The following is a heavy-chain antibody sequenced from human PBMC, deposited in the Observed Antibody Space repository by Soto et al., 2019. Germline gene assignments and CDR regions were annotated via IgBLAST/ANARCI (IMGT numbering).Heavy chain of an antibody. CDR2: IFSSGST. CDR3: ATDPGGPPLNRFDS. CDR1: GGSITDYS. D-gene: IGHD3-16*01. V-gene: IGHV4-4*07. Sequence: PSETLSLTCTVSGGSITDYSWVWIRQPAGKGLEWIGRIFSSGSTNYNPSLKGRITMSLDTSKNQFSLKLNSVTAADTAVYYCATDPGGPPLNRFDSWGHGTLVTVSS. J-gene: IGHJ5*01.